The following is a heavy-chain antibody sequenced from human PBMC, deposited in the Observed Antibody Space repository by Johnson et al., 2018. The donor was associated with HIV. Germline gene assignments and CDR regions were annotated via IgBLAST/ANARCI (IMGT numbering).Heavy chain of an antibody. V-gene: IGHV3-66*01. CDR2: IYSGDNT. Sequence: VQLVESGGGLVQPGGSLRLSCAASGFTVSSNYMSWVRQAPGKGLEWVSVIYSGDNTLYADSVKGRFIVSRDNSKNTLFLQMNSLRAEDTAVYYCARGGGSSSWYQADAFDIWGQGTRVTVSS. CDR1: GFTVSSNY. CDR3: ARGGGSSSWYQADAFDI. D-gene: IGHD6-13*01. J-gene: IGHJ3*02.